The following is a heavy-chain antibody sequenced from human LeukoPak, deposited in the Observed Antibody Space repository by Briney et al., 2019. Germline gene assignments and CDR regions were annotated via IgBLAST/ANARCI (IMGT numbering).Heavy chain of an antibody. Sequence: GALRLSCAASGFTFSSYSMNWVRQAPGKGLEWVSSISSSSSYIYYADSVKGRFTISRDNAKNSLYLQMNSLRAEDTAVYYCASYKGIQLWLNYWGQGTLVTVSS. J-gene: IGHJ4*02. V-gene: IGHV3-21*01. CDR2: ISSSSSYI. D-gene: IGHD5-18*01. CDR1: GFTFSSYS. CDR3: ASYKGIQLWLNY.